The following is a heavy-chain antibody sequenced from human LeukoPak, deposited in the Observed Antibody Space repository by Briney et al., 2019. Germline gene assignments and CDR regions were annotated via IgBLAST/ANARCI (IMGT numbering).Heavy chain of an antibody. CDR2: INSDGSST. J-gene: IGHJ5*02. Sequence: GGSLRLSCAASGVAFSSYWMHWVRQAPGKGLVWVSRINSDGSSTTYADSVQGRFTISRDNAKNTLYLQMNSLRADDTAVYYCARSVYSYYANWFDPWGQGTLVTVSS. CDR3: ARSVYSYYANWFDP. V-gene: IGHV3-74*01. D-gene: IGHD4-11*01. CDR1: GVAFSSYW.